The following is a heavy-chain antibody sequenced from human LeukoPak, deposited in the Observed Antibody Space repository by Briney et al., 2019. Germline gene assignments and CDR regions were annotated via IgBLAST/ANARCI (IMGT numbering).Heavy chain of an antibody. V-gene: IGHV3-13*01. D-gene: IGHD1-26*01. J-gene: IGHJ4*02. Sequence: GGSLRLSCAASGFTFSSYDMHWVRQATGKGLGWVSAIGTAGDTYYPGSVKGRFTISRDNSKNTLYLQMNSLRAEDTAVYYCAKGETVGATGGDYWGQGTLVTVSS. CDR3: AKGETVGATGGDY. CDR2: IGTAGDT. CDR1: GFTFSSYD.